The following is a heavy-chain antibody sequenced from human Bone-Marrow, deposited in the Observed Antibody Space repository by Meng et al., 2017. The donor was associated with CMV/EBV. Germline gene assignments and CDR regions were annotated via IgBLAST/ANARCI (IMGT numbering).Heavy chain of an antibody. V-gene: IGHV3-53*05. CDR3: ARGLLMGPTTGIYY. CDR2: IYSGGST. J-gene: IGHJ4*02. CDR1: GFTVSSNY. Sequence: GESLKISCAASGFTVSSNYMSWVRQAPGKGLEWVSVIYSGGSTYYADSVKGRFTISRDNSKNTLYLQMGSRRAGDTAVYYCARGLLMGPTTGIYYWGQGTLVPVSS. D-gene: IGHD1-26*01.